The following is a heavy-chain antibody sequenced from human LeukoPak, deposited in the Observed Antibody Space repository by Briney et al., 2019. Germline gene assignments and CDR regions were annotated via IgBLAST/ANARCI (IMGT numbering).Heavy chain of an antibody. CDR1: GFSFDDYA. D-gene: IGHD6-13*01. CDR2: ISWKGANI. J-gene: IGHJ4*02. V-gene: IGHV3-9*01. Sequence: GRSLRLSCAASGFSFDDYAMHWVRQAPGKGLEWVSGISWKGANIDYADSVKGRFTISRDNAKNSLYPQMKSLRAEDTAFYYCAKDVDSSSRYYFDYWGQGTLVTVSS. CDR3: AKDVDSSSRYYFDY.